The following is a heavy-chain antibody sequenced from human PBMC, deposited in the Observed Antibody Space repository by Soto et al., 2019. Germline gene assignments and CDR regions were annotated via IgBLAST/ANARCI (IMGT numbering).Heavy chain of an antibody. J-gene: IGHJ4*01. Sequence: GASVKVSCKASGGTLSSYTISWVRQAPGQGPEWMGGITPMFATTNYAQKFQGRVTITVTADESTRTAYMELSSLRSEDTAVYYCARGAARGAAVYWGQGTLVTVSS. D-gene: IGHD3-10*01. CDR2: ITPMFATT. V-gene: IGHV1-69*13. CDR1: GGTLSSYT. CDR3: ARGAARGAAVY.